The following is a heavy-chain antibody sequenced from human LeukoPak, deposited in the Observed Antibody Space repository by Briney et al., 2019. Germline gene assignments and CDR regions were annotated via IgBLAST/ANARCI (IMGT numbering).Heavy chain of an antibody. V-gene: IGHV3-21*01. CDR3: ARGRRDFGVVPPTYYFDY. Sequence: PGGSLRLSCAASGFTFSSYSMNWVRQAPGKGLEWVSSISSSSSYIYYADSVKGRFTISRDNAKNSLYLQMNSLRAEDTAVYYCARGRRDFGVVPPTYYFDYWGQGTLVTVSS. CDR1: GFTFSSYS. CDR2: ISSSSSYI. D-gene: IGHD3-3*01. J-gene: IGHJ4*02.